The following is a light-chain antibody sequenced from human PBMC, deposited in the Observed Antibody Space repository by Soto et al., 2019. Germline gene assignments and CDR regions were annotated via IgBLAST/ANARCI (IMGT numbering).Light chain of an antibody. V-gene: IGLV2-8*01. CDR2: HVS. Sequence: QSALTQPPSASGSPGQSVTISCTGAGTDVGQYNYVSWYQQHPGKAPKLLIHHVSRRPSGVPARFSGSKSGNTASLTISGLQAEDEADYYCCSYAGSYTHVFGTGTKVTV. CDR1: GTDVGQYNY. J-gene: IGLJ1*01. CDR3: CSYAGSYTHV.